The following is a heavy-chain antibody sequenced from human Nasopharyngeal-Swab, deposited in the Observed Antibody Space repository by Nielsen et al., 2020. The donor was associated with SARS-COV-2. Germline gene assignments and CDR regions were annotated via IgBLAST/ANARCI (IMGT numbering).Heavy chain of an antibody. J-gene: IGHJ6*03. D-gene: IGHD1-26*01. CDR2: INAGNGNT. CDR1: GYTFTSYA. Sequence: ASVKVSCKASGYTFTSYAMHWVRQAPGQRLEWMGWINAGNGNTKYSQKFQGRVTITRDTSAGTAYMELSSLRSEDTAVYYCARWRVGGSYSGYYYYYMDVWGKGTTVTVSS. CDR3: ARWRVGGSYSGYYYYYMDV. V-gene: IGHV1-3*01.